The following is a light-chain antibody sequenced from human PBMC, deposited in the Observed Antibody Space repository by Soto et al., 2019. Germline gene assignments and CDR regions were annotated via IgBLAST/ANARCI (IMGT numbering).Light chain of an antibody. Sequence: EIVLTQSPCTLSLSPGESATLSCRASQSVSSSYLAWDQQKPGQAPRLLIYVASSRATGIPDRFSGSGSGTDFTLTISRLEHEAFAVYYCKQSGSSPRYTFGQGTTLDIK. V-gene: IGKV3-20*01. J-gene: IGKJ2*01. CDR1: QSVSSSY. CDR3: KQSGSSPRYT. CDR2: VAS.